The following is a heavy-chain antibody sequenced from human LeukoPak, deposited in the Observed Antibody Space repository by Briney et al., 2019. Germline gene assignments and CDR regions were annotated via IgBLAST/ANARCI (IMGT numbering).Heavy chain of an antibody. J-gene: IGHJ4*02. CDR1: GFTFDDYA. Sequence: PGGSLRLSCAASGFTFDDYAMHWVRQAPGKGLGWVSGISWNSGSIGYADSVKGRFTISRDNAKNSLYLQMNSLRAEDTALYYCAKDSTYSSSSLGPDYWGQGTLVTVSS. CDR2: ISWNSGSI. V-gene: IGHV3-9*01. CDR3: AKDSTYSSSSLGPDY. D-gene: IGHD6-13*01.